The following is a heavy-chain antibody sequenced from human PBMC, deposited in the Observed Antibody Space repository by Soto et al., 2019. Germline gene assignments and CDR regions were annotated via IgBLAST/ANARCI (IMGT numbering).Heavy chain of an antibody. D-gene: IGHD3-16*01. J-gene: IGHJ5*02. CDR2: MNPGSGDT. CDR3: ARMETFGSLNWFDP. V-gene: IGHV1-8*01. CDR1: GYSFTNND. Sequence: ASVKVSCKASGYSFTNNDVRWVRQATGQGLEWMGWMNPGSGDTGYAQKFQGRVTMTRDISIATAYMELSSLRSDDTAIYYCARMETFGSLNWFDPWGQGTLVTVYS.